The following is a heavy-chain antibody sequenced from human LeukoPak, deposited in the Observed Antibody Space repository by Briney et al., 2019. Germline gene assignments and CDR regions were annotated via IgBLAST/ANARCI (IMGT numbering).Heavy chain of an antibody. CDR3: ARGVSSGYEE. D-gene: IGHD5-12*01. V-gene: IGHV4-34*01. J-gene: IGHJ4*02. CDR2: INHSGST. Sequence: PSETLSLTCAVYGGSFSGYFWTWIRQPPGKGLEWIGEINHSGSTHYNPSLKSRVTISVHTSKDQFSLKLTSVTAADTAVYYCARGVSSGYEEWGQGTLVTVSS. CDR1: GGSFSGYF.